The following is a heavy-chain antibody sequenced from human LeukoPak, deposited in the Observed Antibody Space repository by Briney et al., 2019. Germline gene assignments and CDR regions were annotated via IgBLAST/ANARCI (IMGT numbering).Heavy chain of an antibody. Sequence: PGGSLRLSCAATGFTFSSYWMHWVRQAPGKGLVWVSRINSDGSSTSYADSVKGRFTISRDNAKNSLYLQMNSLRAEDTAVYYCARVKSITIFGVVILPDAFDIWGQGTMVTVSS. CDR1: GFTFSSYW. V-gene: IGHV3-74*01. J-gene: IGHJ3*02. CDR3: ARVKSITIFGVVILPDAFDI. D-gene: IGHD3-3*01. CDR2: INSDGSST.